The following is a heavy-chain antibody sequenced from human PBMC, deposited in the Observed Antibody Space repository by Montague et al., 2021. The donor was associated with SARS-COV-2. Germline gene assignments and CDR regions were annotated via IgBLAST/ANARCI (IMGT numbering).Heavy chain of an antibody. J-gene: IGHJ1*01. V-gene: IGHV4-61*10. CDR3: ARHVSGSLTHFHH. D-gene: IGHD1-26*01. Sequence: SETLSLTCAVSGASISSGSYYWSWFRQPAGKGLEWIGYIYYSGSTNYNPSLKSRVTISVDTSRNQFSLNLSSVTAADTAVYYCARHVSGSLTHFHHWGQGSLVTVSS. CDR2: IYYSGST. CDR1: GASISSGSYY.